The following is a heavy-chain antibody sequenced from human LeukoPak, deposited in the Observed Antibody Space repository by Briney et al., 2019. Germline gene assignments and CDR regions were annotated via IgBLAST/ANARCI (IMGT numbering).Heavy chain of an antibody. CDR1: GFTFDNYR. V-gene: IGHV3-23*01. CDR2: VNADGGNT. J-gene: IGHJ4*02. D-gene: IGHD1-26*01. CDR3: TKRVKYGGTWDHFAD. Sequence: PGGSLRLSCAASGFTFDNYRMSWGRQAPGKGLEWVSTVNADGGNTYYADSVKGRGTISRDNSKSTLILQMNSLRVEDTALYYCTKRVKYGGTWDHFADWGQGTLVTVSS.